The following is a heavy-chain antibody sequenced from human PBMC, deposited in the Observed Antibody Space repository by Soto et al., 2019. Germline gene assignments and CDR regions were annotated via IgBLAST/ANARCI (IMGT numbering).Heavy chain of an antibody. V-gene: IGHV2-5*02. CDR1: GFSLSTTGVG. D-gene: IGHD1-26*01. Sequence: ITLKESGPPLVKPTQTLTLTCTFSGFSLSTTGVGVGWIRQPPGKALEWLALIYWDDDKRYSPSLKSRLTTTKDTSKNQVVLTMTNMEPVDTATYYCVHRRGSSVSWDYWGQGTLVTVSS. CDR2: IYWDDDK. J-gene: IGHJ4*02. CDR3: VHRRGSSVSWDY.